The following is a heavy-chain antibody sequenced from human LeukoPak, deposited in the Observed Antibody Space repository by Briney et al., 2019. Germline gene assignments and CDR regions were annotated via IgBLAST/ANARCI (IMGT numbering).Heavy chain of an antibody. CDR2: ISSSGSTI. V-gene: IGHV3-48*03. J-gene: IGHJ4*02. Sequence: SGGSLRLSCAASGFTFSSYAMNWVRQAPGKGLEWLSYISSSGSTIYYADSVKGRFTISRDNAKNSLYLQMNSLRAEDTAVYYCATDDYYGSGSYYYFDYWGQGTLVTVSS. D-gene: IGHD3-10*01. CDR1: GFTFSSYA. CDR3: ATDDYYGSGSYYYFDY.